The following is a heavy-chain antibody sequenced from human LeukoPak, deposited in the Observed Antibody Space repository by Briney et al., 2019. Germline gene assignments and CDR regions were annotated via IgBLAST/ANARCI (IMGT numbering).Heavy chain of an antibody. CDR3: AINSGWGFDY. D-gene: IGHD6-19*01. CDR2: INHSGST. Sequence: SETLSLTCAVYGGSFSGYYWSWIRQPPGKGLEWIGEINHSGSTNYNPSLKSRATISVDTSKNQFSLKLSSVTAADTAVYYCAINSGWGFDYWGQGTLVTVSS. V-gene: IGHV4-34*01. J-gene: IGHJ4*02. CDR1: GGSFSGYY.